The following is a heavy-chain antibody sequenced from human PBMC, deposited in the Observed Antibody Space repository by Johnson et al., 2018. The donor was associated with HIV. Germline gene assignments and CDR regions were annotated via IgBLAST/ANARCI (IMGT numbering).Heavy chain of an antibody. J-gene: IGHJ3*01. CDR2: IRSEAYGGTT. V-gene: IGHV3-49*04. CDR1: GFTFGDYA. CDR3: AFDL. Sequence: VQLVESGGDLVQPGRSLRLSCTGSGFTFGDYAMTWVRQAPGKGLEWVSFIRSEAYGGTTEYAAPVKGRFIISRDDSKGIVYLQMNSLQSEDTALYYCAFDLWGQGTMVTVSS.